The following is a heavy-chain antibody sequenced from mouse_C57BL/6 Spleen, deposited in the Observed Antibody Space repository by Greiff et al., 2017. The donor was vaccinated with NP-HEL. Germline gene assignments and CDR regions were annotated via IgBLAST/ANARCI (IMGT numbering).Heavy chain of an antibody. D-gene: IGHD1-1*02. J-gene: IGHJ4*01. CDR1: GFTFSDYG. CDR3: ATGSWDAMDY. V-gene: IGHV5-17*01. CDR2: ISSGSSTI. Sequence: EVQRVESGGGLVKPGGSLKLSCAASGFTFSDYGMHWVRQAPEKGLEWVAYISSGSSTIYYADTVKGRFTISRDNAKNTLFLQMTSLRSEDTAMYYCATGSWDAMDYWGQGTSVTVSS.